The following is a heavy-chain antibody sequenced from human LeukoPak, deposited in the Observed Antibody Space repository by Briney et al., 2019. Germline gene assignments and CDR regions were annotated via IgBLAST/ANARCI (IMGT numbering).Heavy chain of an antibody. D-gene: IGHD5-12*01. J-gene: IGHJ3*02. V-gene: IGHV1-69*13. CDR3: ARVISDINSGYDSGAFDI. CDR1: GGTFSSYA. Sequence: ASVKVSCKASGGTFSSYAISWVRQAPGQGLEWMGGIIPIFGTANYAQKFQGRVTITADESTSTAYMELSSLRSEDTAVYYCARVISDINSGYDSGAFDIWGQGTMVTVSS. CDR2: IIPIFGTA.